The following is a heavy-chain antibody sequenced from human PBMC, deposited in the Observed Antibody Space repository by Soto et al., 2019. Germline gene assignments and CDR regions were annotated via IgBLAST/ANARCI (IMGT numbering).Heavy chain of an antibody. CDR2: IYTSASI. J-gene: IGHJ6*02. Sequence: SETLSLTCSVSGADINTYSWTWIRQPAGKGLEWIGRIYTSASINYNPSLKGRVTLSVDTSTNQVSLRLASVTAADTAIYYCARDREAGYNFYYGMDVWGQGTTVTVS. V-gene: IGHV4-4*07. CDR1: GADINTYS. D-gene: IGHD6-19*01. CDR3: ARDREAGYNFYYGMDV.